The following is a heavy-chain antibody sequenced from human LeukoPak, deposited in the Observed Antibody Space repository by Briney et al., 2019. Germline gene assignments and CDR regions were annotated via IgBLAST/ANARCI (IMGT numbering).Heavy chain of an antibody. CDR2: ISWNSGSI. CDR1: GFTFDDYA. J-gene: IGHJ4*02. V-gene: IGHV3-9*01. CDR3: ARDPSYYYGSGSDY. Sequence: PGGSLRLSCAASGFTFDDYAMHWVRQAPGKGLEWVSGISWNSGSIGYADSVKGRYTISRDNAKNSLYLQMNSLRAEDTAVYYCARDPSYYYGSGSDYWGQGTLVTVSS. D-gene: IGHD3-10*01.